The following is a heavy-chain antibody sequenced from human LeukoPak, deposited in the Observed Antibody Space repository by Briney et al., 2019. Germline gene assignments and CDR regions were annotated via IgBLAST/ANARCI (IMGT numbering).Heavy chain of an antibody. D-gene: IGHD1-26*01. CDR3: AGTWAFDY. V-gene: IGHV3-74*01. J-gene: IGHJ4*02. CDR1: GFTFSNDW. CDR2: ISGDGTTT. Sequence: PRGSLRLSCAVSGFTFSNDWLHRVRQAPGKGLLWVSRISGDGTTTKYADSVKGRFTISRDNAKNTLYLQMYSLRAEDTAVYYCAGTWAFDYWGQGTLVTVSS.